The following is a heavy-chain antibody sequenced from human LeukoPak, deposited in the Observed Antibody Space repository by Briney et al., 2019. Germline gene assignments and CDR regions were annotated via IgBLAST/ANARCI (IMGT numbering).Heavy chain of an antibody. CDR2: INQDGSEK. CDR1: GFTLNSYW. CDR3: ARGGAGSGSFDY. V-gene: IGHV3-7*01. J-gene: IGHJ4*02. Sequence: TGGSLRLSCAASGFTLNSYWMSWVRQAPGKGLEWVANINQDGSEKYYVDSVKGRFTISRDNAKNSLYPQMNSLRAEDTAVYYCARGGAGSGSFDYWGQGSLVTVSS. D-gene: IGHD1-26*01.